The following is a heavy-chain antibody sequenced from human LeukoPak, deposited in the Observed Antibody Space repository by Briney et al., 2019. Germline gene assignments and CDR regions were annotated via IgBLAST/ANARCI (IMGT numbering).Heavy chain of an antibody. D-gene: IGHD2-8*01. CDR2: IYYTGST. Sequence: SETLSLTCTVSGGSISSSDYYWSWIRQPPGRGVDWLGNIYYTGSTTYNPSLKSRVTFSVDTFNNQFSLHLSSVTAADTAVYYCARENYCTNGVCWAFDPWGQGTLVTVSS. CDR1: GGSISSSDYY. CDR3: ARENYCTNGVCWAFDP. J-gene: IGHJ5*02. V-gene: IGHV4-39*07.